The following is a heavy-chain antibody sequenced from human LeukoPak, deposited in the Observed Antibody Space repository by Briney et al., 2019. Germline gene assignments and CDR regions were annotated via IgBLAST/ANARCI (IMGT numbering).Heavy chain of an antibody. D-gene: IGHD2-8*01. CDR2: INHSGST. CDR3: AAGGIVLMVYAKNYYMDV. Sequence: PSETLSLTCAVYGGSFSGYYWSWIRQPPGKGLEWIGEINHSGSTSYNPSLKSRVTISVDTSKNQFSLKLSSVTAADTAVYYCAAGGIVLMVYAKNYYMDVWGKGTTVTVSS. V-gene: IGHV4-34*01. J-gene: IGHJ6*03. CDR1: GGSFSGYY.